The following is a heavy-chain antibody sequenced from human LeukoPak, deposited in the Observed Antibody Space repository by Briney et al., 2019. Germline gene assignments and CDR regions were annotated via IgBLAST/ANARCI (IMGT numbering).Heavy chain of an antibody. V-gene: IGHV3-30*02. D-gene: IGHD4-11*01. Sequence: GGSLRLSCAVSGFTFSGYGMHWVRQAPGKGLEWLAFIRYDGSNKYYADSVKGRFTISRDNSKNTLYLQMNSLRAEDTAVYYCAKVCTVTTCSDYWGQGTLVTVSS. CDR1: GFTFSGYG. J-gene: IGHJ4*02. CDR3: AKVCTVTTCSDY. CDR2: IRYDGSNK.